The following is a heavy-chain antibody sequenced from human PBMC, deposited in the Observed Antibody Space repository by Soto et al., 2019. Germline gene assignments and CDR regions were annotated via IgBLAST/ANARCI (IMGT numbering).Heavy chain of an antibody. D-gene: IGHD6-13*01. Sequence: QVQLQESGPGLVKPSETLSLTCTVSGGPVSSGSYYWSWIRQPPGKGLEWIGYIYHRGSTNYNPSLKSRVTISVDTAKNPFSLKLSSVTAADTAVYYCARIEAGALVYWGQGTLVAVSS. CDR3: ARIEAGALVY. V-gene: IGHV4-61*01. CDR1: GGPVSSGSYY. J-gene: IGHJ4*02. CDR2: IYHRGST.